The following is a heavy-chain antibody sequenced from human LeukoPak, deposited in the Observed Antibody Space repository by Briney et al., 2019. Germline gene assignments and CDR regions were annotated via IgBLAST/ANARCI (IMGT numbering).Heavy chain of an antibody. CDR2: INPSGGST. J-gene: IGHJ4*02. D-gene: IGHD3-10*01. Sequence: GASVKVSCKASGYTFTSYYMHWVRQAPGQGLEWMGIINPSGGSTSYAQKFQGRVTMTRDTSTSTVYMELSSLRSEDTAVYYCARVVSLPFYGSGSHHQDYWGQGTLVTVSS. CDR3: ARVVSLPFYGSGSHHQDY. V-gene: IGHV1-46*01. CDR1: GYTFTSYY.